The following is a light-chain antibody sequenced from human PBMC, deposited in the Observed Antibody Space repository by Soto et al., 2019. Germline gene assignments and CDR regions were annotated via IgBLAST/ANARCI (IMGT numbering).Light chain of an antibody. J-gene: IGLJ7*01. CDR1: SSDVGGYNY. V-gene: IGLV2-14*03. CDR3: YSYTRSNPCV. Sequence: QSALTQPASVSGSPGQSITISCTGTSSDVGGYNYVSWYQHHPGKVPQLMIYDVSNRPSGVSNRFSGSKSGNTASLTISWLNGEDEADYSCYSYTRSNPCVFGTGTQLTVL. CDR2: DVS.